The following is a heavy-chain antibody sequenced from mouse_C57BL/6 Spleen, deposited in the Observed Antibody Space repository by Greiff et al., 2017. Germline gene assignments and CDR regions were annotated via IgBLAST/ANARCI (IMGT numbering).Heavy chain of an antibody. CDR3: ARLYYYGSSYRYFDV. CDR1: GYTFTSYW. Sequence: QVQLQQPGTELVKPGASVKLSCKASGYTFTSYWMHWVKQRPGQGLEWIGNINPSHGGTNYNEKFKSKATLTVDQSSSPAYMQLSRLPSEDSAVYYCARLYYYGSSYRYFDVGGTGTTVTVSS. V-gene: IGHV1-53*01. J-gene: IGHJ1*03. CDR2: INPSHGGT. D-gene: IGHD1-1*01.